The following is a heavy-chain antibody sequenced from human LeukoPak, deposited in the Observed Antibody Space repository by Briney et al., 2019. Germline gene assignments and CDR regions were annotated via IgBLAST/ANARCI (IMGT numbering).Heavy chain of an antibody. CDR1: GYTFTSYA. CDR3: ARAMVRGVPTTA. CDR2: INAGNGNT. Sequence: ASVKVSCKASGYTFTSYAMHWVRQAPGQRLEWMGWINAGNGNTKYSQKFQGRVTITRDTSASTAYMELSSLRSEDTAVYYCARAMVRGVPTTAWGQGTLVTVSS. D-gene: IGHD3-10*01. J-gene: IGHJ5*02. V-gene: IGHV1-3*01.